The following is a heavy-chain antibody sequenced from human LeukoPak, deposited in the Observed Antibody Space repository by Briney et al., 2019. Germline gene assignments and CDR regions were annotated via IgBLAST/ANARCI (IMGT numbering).Heavy chain of an antibody. V-gene: IGHV3-30-3*01. J-gene: IGHJ4*02. Sequence: GGSLRLSCAASGFTFSSYAMHWVRQAPGKGLEWVAVISYDGSNKYYADSVKGRFTISRDNSKNTLYLQMNSLRSEDTAVYYCASNYYDSSGYYYPPDYWGQGTLVTVSS. CDR3: ASNYYDSSGYYYPPDY. CDR2: ISYDGSNK. CDR1: GFTFSSYA. D-gene: IGHD3-22*01.